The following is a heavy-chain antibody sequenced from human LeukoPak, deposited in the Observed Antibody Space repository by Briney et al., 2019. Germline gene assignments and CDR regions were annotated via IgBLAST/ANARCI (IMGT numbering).Heavy chain of an antibody. J-gene: IGHJ4*02. D-gene: IGHD5-18*01. CDR3: AKTTAMVTFLDY. CDR1: GFTFSSYA. Sequence: GGSLRLSCAASGFTFSSYAMSWVRQAPGKGLEWVSAISGSGGSTYYADSVKGRFTISRDNSKNTLYLQMNSPRAEDTAVYYCAKTTAMVTFLDYWGQGTLVTVSS. V-gene: IGHV3-23*01. CDR2: ISGSGGST.